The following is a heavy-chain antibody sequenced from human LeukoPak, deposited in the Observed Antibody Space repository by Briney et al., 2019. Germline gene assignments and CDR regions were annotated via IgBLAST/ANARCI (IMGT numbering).Heavy chain of an antibody. D-gene: IGHD1-1*01. J-gene: IGHJ4*02. CDR3: ARDWNEYYFDY. CDR1: GFTFSSYA. V-gene: IGHV3-30*04. Sequence: GGSLRLSCAASGFTFSSYAMHWVRQAPGKGLEWVAVISYDGSNKYYADSVKGRFTISRDNSKNTLYLQKNSLRAEDTAVYYCARDWNEYYFDYWGQGTLVTVSS. CDR2: ISYDGSNK.